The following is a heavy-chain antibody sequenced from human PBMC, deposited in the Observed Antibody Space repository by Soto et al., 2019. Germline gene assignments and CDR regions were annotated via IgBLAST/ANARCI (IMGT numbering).Heavy chain of an antibody. J-gene: IGHJ4*02. D-gene: IGHD6-13*01. CDR1: GFIFGSYA. CDR3: VRDRHSGGDY. Sequence: EVPLLESGGGLVQPGGSLRLSCAASGFIFGSYAMTWVRLVPGKGLEWVSGISNSGDNAYYADSVKGRFIISRDNSKNTLHLQMDSLRAEDTALYYCVRDRHSGGDYWGQGTLVTVSS. V-gene: IGHV3-23*01. CDR2: ISNSGDNA.